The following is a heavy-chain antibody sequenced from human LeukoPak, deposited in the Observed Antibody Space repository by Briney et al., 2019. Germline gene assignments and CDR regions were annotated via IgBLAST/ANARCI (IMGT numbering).Heavy chain of an antibody. J-gene: IGHJ4*02. V-gene: IGHV4-39*01. CDR1: GGSISDSSYY. CDR3: TSLRNGWELTD. D-gene: IGHD4-23*01. Sequence: SETLYLTCSVSGGSISDSSYYWGWIRQPPGKGLESIGRIYYTGSAHYNPSLKSRVTISIDTSRDQFSLKLSSVTAADTAVYYCTSLRNGWELTDWGQGTLVTVSS. CDR2: IYYTGSA.